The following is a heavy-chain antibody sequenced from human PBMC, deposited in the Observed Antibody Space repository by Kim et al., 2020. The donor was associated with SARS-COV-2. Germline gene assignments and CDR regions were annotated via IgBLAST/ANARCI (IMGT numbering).Heavy chain of an antibody. CDR3: AREGRLRYYGSGSYSSS. CDR2: IKQDGSEK. D-gene: IGHD3-10*01. Sequence: GSLRLSCAASGFTFSSYWMSWVRQAPGKGLEWVANIKQDGSEKYYVDSVKGRFTISRDNAKNSLYLQMNSLRAEDTAVYYCAREGRLRYYGSGSYSSSWGQGTLVTVSS. V-gene: IGHV3-7*01. CDR1: GFTFSSYW. J-gene: IGHJ5*02.